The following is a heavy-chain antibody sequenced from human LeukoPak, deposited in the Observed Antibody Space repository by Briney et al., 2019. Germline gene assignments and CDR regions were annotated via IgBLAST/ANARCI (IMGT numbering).Heavy chain of an antibody. Sequence: PSETLSLTCAVSGYSISSGYFWGWIRQPPGKGLEWIGSIYHSGSTYYNPSLKSRVTISVDTSKNQFSLKLSSVTAADTAVYYCARAAIVVVPAAMMGLGWFDPWGQGTLVTVSS. CDR1: GYSISSGYF. J-gene: IGHJ5*02. CDR2: IYHSGST. V-gene: IGHV4-38-2*01. CDR3: ARAAIVVVPAAMMGLGWFDP. D-gene: IGHD2-2*01.